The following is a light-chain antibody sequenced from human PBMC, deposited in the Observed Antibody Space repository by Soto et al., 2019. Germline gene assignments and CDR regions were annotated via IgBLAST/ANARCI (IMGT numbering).Light chain of an antibody. CDR1: QNIYSN. CDR3: LQYHNLWA. V-gene: IGKV3-15*01. J-gene: IGKJ1*01. CDR2: RAS. Sequence: EIVMTQSPATLSVSPGERATLSCRASQNIYSNVAWYQQRPGQAPRLLIYRASTRATGIPARFSGSGSGTEFTLTISSLQSGDFTVYSCLQYHNLWAFGQGTKVDNK.